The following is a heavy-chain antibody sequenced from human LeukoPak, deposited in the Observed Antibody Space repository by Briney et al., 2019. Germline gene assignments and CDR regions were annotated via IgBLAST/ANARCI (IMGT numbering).Heavy chain of an antibody. CDR3: AKGKDSVAGATNDY. V-gene: IGHV3-21*05. CDR1: GFTFNIYS. J-gene: IGHJ4*02. D-gene: IGHD6-19*01. Sequence: PGGSLRLSCAASGFTFNIYSMNWVRQAPGKGLEWVSYISGGGSPISYADSVKGRFTISRDNAKNSLYLQMNSLRAEDTAVYYCAKGKDSVAGATNDYWGQGTLVTVSS. CDR2: ISGGGSPI.